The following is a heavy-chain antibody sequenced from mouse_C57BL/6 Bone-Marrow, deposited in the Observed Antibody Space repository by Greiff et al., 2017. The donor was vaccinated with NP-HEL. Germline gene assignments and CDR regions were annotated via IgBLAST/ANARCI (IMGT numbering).Heavy chain of an antibody. Sequence: EVKLMESGGGLVQPGGSLKLSCAASGFTFSDYGMAWVRQAPRKGPAWVAFISNLAYSIYYADTVTGRFTISRENAKNTLYLEMSSLRSEDTAMYYCARRGIYYDYDGAMDYWGQGTSVTVSS. D-gene: IGHD2-4*01. J-gene: IGHJ4*01. V-gene: IGHV5-15*01. CDR1: GFTFSDYG. CDR3: ARRGIYYDYDGAMDY. CDR2: ISNLAYSI.